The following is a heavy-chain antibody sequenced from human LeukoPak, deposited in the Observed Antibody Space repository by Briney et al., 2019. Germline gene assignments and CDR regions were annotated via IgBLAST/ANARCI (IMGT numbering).Heavy chain of an antibody. Sequence: AESLSLTCTVSGGSISSYYWIWVRQPPGKGLEWMGVINDGGSTNYNPSLNSRVTISVDPTNNQFSLKLSSVTAADTAVYYCASGRNSVGAYEDSDYWGQGTLVTVSS. CDR1: GGSISSYY. D-gene: IGHD1-26*01. V-gene: IGHV4-34*01. CDR3: ASGRNSVGAYEDSDY. J-gene: IGHJ4*02. CDR2: INDGGST.